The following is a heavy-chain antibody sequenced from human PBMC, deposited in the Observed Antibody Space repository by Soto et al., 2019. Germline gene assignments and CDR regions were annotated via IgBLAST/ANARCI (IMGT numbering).Heavy chain of an antibody. Sequence: SETLSLTCAVYGGSFSGYYWSWIRQPPGKGLEWIGEINHSGSTNYNPSLKSRVTISVDTSKNQFSLKLSSVTAADTAVYYGARDPFNYDFWIGYQYYYYYYGMDVWGQGTTVTVS. CDR1: GGSFSGYY. D-gene: IGHD3-3*01. J-gene: IGHJ6*02. V-gene: IGHV4-34*01. CDR2: INHSGST. CDR3: ARDPFNYDFWIGYQYYYYYYGMDV.